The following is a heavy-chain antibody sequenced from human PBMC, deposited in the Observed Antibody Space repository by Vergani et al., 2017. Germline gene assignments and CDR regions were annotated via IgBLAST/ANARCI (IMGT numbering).Heavy chain of an antibody. CDR3: ARRSYMPAPPNYYSFDF. V-gene: IGHV4-31*03. J-gene: IGHJ4*02. CDR1: GGSISTGGYY. CDR2: VYDSGNT. Sequence: QVHLQESGPGLLKPSETLSLSCTVSGGSISTGGYYWTWIRQRPGKALEWIGFVYDSGNTYYHPSLEGRVSISADTSKNQFSLKLNFVTAADTSVYYCARRSYMPAPPNYYSFDFWGRGTLVTVSS. D-gene: IGHD4/OR15-4a*01.